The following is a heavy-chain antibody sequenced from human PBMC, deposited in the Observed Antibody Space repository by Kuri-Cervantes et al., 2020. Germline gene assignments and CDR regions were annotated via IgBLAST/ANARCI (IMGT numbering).Heavy chain of an antibody. CDR1: GGSISSYY. CDR3: ARAYCGGDCYTWVSDY. CDR2: IYYSGST. V-gene: IGHV4-59*08. D-gene: IGHD2-21*02. Sequence: ESLKISCTVSGGSISSYYWSWIRQPPGKGLEWIGYIYYSGSTYYNPSLKSRVTISVDTSKNQFSLKLSSVTAADTAVYYCARAYCGGDCYTWVSDYWGQGTLVTVSS. J-gene: IGHJ4*02.